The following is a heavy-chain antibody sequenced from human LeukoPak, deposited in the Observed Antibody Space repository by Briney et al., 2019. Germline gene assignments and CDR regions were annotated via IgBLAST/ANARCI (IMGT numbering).Heavy chain of an antibody. D-gene: IGHD6-13*01. CDR2: ISSSSSYI. CDR1: GFTFSTYS. V-gene: IGHV3-21*01. J-gene: IGHJ6*03. CDR3: ARAGYSSSPNPTMDV. Sequence: GGSLRLSCAASGFTFSTYSMNWVRQAPGKGLERVSSISSSSSYIYYADSVEGRFTISRDNAENSLYLQMNSLRAEDTAVYYCARAGYSSSPNPTMDVWGKGTTVTVSS.